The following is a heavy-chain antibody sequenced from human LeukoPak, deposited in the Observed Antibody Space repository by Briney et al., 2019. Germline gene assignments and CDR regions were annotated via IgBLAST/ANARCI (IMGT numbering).Heavy chain of an antibody. CDR1: GYTFTSYG. J-gene: IGHJ4*02. CDR3: ARVAEDCSSTRCYAGVDY. Sequence: ASVTVSFKASGYTFTSYGISWVRQAPGQGLDWMGWVNEYNGNTNNAEILQGRVTMTTDTSTSTAYMELGSLRSDDTAVYYCARVAEDCSSTRCYAGVDYWGQGTLVTVSS. D-gene: IGHD2-2*01. CDR2: VNEYNGNT. V-gene: IGHV1-18*01.